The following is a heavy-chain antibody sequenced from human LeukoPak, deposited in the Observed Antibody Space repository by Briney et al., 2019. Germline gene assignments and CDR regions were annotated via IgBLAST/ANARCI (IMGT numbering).Heavy chain of an antibody. V-gene: IGHV3-33*01. Sequence: GGSLRLSCAASGFVLNDYGMHWVRQAPGKGLEWVADIWFDKNQHFADSVKGRFAISRDNSKNTVYLQINSLRAEDTAVYYCARDRHCVNGVCHSPPGMDVWGQGTTVTVSS. CDR1: GFVLNDYG. J-gene: IGHJ6*02. CDR3: ARDRHCVNGVCHSPPGMDV. CDR2: IWFDKNQ. D-gene: IGHD2-8*01.